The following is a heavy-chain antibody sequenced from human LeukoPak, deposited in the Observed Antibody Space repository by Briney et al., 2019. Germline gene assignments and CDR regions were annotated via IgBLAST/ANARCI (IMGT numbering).Heavy chain of an antibody. CDR3: ARGRVGATSLVSREKVYWYFDL. Sequence: SQTLSLTCAVSGGSISSGGYSWSWIRQPPGKGLEWIGYIYYSGSTYYNPSLKSRVTISVDTSKNQFSLKLSSVTAADTAVYYCARGRVGATSLVSREKVYWYFDLWGRGTLVTVSS. V-gene: IGHV4-30-4*07. D-gene: IGHD1-26*01. J-gene: IGHJ2*01. CDR1: GGSISSGGYS. CDR2: IYYSGST.